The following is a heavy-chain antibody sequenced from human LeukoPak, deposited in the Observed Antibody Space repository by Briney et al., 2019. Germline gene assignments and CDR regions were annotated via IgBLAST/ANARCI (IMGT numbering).Heavy chain of an antibody. CDR1: GFAFNIYA. Sequence: PGGSLRLSCAASGFAFNIYAMSWVRQAPGKGLEWVSTISSGGADTYYADSVKGRFTISRDNSMNTLYLQMSSLRAEDTAVYYCAKVPPSYCSGESCRIDYWGQGTLVTVSS. V-gene: IGHV3-23*01. CDR2: ISSGGADT. J-gene: IGHJ4*02. CDR3: AKVPPSYCSGESCRIDY. D-gene: IGHD2-15*01.